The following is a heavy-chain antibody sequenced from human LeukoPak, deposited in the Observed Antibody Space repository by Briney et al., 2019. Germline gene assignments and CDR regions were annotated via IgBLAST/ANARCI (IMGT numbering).Heavy chain of an antibody. J-gene: IGHJ4*02. CDR2: IKQDGSEK. V-gene: IGHV3-7*01. Sequence: PGGSLRLSCAASGFTFSSYWMSWVRQAPGKGLEWVANIKQDGSEKYYVDSVKGRFTISRDNAKKSLYLQMNNLRAEDTGVYYCAREDWGPDYWGQGTLVTVSS. CDR1: GFTFSSYW. D-gene: IGHD7-27*01. CDR3: AREDWGPDY.